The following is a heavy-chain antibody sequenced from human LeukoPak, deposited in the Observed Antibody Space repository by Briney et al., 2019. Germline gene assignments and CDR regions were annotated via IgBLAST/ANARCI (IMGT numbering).Heavy chain of an antibody. D-gene: IGHD3-10*01. J-gene: IGHJ4*02. CDR2: IIPIFGTA. V-gene: IGHV1-69*13. CDR3: ARSQDYYYGSGSYGY. CDR1: GGTFSSYA. Sequence: GASVKVSCKASGGTFSSYALSWVRQAPGQGLEWMGGIIPIFGTANYAQKFQGRVTITADESTSTAYMELSSLRSEDTAVYYCARSQDYYYGSGSYGYWGQGTLVTVSS.